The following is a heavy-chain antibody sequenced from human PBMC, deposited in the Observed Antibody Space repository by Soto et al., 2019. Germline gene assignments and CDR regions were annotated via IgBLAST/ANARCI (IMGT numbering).Heavy chain of an antibody. J-gene: IGHJ6*04. V-gene: IGHV1-69*13. CDR3: ARALGGRFLEWLSPPGEYYYYGMEV. CDR2: IIPIFGTA. Sequence: GASVKISCKTSGGTFSSYAISWVRQAPGQGLEWMGGIIPIFGTANYAQKFQGRVTITADESTSTAYMELSRLRSEDTAVYYCARALGGRFLEWLSPPGEYYYYGMEVWGKGTTVTVSS. CDR1: GGTFSSYA. D-gene: IGHD3-3*01.